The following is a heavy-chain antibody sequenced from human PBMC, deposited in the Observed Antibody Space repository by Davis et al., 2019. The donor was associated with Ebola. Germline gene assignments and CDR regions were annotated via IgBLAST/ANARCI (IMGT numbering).Heavy chain of an antibody. CDR1: GFTFSSYG. CDR3: ARGDGYNFWDY. J-gene: IGHJ4*02. CDR2: ISYDGSNK. D-gene: IGHD5-24*01. Sequence: GESLKISCAASGFTFSSYGMHWVRQAPGKGLEWVAVISYDGSNKYYADSVKGRFTISRDNSKNTLYLQMNSLRAEDTAVYYCARGDGYNFWDYWGQGTLVTVSS. V-gene: IGHV3-30*03.